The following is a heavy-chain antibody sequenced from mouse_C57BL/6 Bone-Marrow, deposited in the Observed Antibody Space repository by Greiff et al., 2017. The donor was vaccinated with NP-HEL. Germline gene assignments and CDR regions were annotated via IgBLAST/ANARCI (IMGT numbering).Heavy chain of an antibody. Sequence: QVQLQQPGAELVKPGASVKMSCKASGYTFTSYWITWVKQRPGQGLEWIGDIYPGSGSTNYNEKFKSKATLTVDTSSSTAYMQLSSLTSEDSAVYYCARDPLYDYPSYWYFDVWGTGTTVTVSS. J-gene: IGHJ1*03. D-gene: IGHD2-4*01. CDR3: ARDPLYDYPSYWYFDV. CDR1: GYTFTSYW. V-gene: IGHV1-55*01. CDR2: IYPGSGST.